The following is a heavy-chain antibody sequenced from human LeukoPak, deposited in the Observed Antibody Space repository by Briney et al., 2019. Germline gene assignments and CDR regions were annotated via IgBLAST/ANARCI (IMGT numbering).Heavy chain of an antibody. CDR1: GGSISSYY. CDR3: ARHVGWQLQPWDWFDP. D-gene: IGHD6-6*01. CDR2: IYTSGST. Sequence: SETLSLTCTVSGGSISSYYWSWIRQPPGKGLEWTGYIYTSGSTNYNPSLKSRVTISVDTSKNQFSLKLSSVTAADTAVYYCARHVGWQLQPWDWFDPWGQGTLVTVSS. V-gene: IGHV4-4*09. J-gene: IGHJ5*02.